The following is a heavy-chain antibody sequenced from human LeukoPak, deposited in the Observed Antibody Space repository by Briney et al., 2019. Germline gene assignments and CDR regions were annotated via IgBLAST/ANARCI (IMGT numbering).Heavy chain of an antibody. CDR2: ISGSGTST. D-gene: IGHD6-19*01. J-gene: IGHJ4*02. CDR1: GFTFTNYA. CDR3: AKRGDRSGWSYYFDY. V-gene: IGHV3-23*01. Sequence: PGGSLRLSCAASGFTFTNYAMSWVRQAPGKGLKWVSAISGSGTSTYYAGSVKGRFTISRDNSENTLYLQMSSLTDEDTAVYFCAKRGDRSGWSYYFDYWGQGTLVTVSS.